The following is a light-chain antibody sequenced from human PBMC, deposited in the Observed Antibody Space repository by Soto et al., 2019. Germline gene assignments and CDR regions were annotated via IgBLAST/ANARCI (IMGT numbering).Light chain of an antibody. CDR2: RNN. J-gene: IGLJ2*01. V-gene: IGLV1-47*01. CDR3: AAWDDSLSGVV. Sequence: QSVLTQPPSASGTPGQRVTISCSGSSSNIGSNYVYWYQQLPGTAPKLLIYRNNQRPSGVPDRFSGSKSGTSASLASSGPRSEDEADYYWAAWDDSLSGVVFGGGTQLTVL. CDR1: SSNIGSNY.